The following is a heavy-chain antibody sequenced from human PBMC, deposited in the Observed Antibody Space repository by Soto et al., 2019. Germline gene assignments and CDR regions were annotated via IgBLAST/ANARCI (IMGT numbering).Heavy chain of an antibody. J-gene: IGHJ6*02. D-gene: IGHD3-10*01. V-gene: IGHV3-15*01. CDR3: TTVWFGELLNYYYYYYGMDV. CDR1: GFTFSNAW. CDR2: IKSKTDGGTT. Sequence: EVQLVESGGGLVKPGGSLRLSCAASGFTFSNAWMSWVRQAPGKGLEWVGRIKSKTDGGTTDYAAPVKGRFTISRDDSKIKLYLQMNSLETEDTAVYYCTTVWFGELLNYYYYYYGMDVWGQGTTVTVSS.